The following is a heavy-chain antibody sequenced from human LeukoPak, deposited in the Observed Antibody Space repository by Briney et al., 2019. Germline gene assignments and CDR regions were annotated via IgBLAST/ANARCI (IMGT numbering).Heavy chain of an antibody. J-gene: IGHJ4*02. CDR1: GFMFNSYV. V-gene: IGHV3-7*03. Sequence: GGSLRLSCAASGFMFNSYVMTWVRQAPGKGLEWVTHIKEDGSKAYYIDSVKGRFTISRDNAKNSLYLQMNSLRAEDTAIYYCVRDGGYFRLEYWGQGILITVSS. D-gene: IGHD5-12*01. CDR3: VRDGGYFRLEY. CDR2: IKEDGSKA.